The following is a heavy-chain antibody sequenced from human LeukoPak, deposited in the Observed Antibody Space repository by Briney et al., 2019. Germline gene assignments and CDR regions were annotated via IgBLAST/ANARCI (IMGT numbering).Heavy chain of an antibody. CDR1: GYTFTGYY. J-gene: IGHJ5*02. D-gene: IGHD3-22*01. V-gene: IGHV1-2*02. CDR3: ARGGYYYDSSGYYYDRETNWFDP. Sequence: ASLKVSCKASGYTFTGYYMHWVRQGPGQGLEWMGWINPNSGGTNYAQKFQGRVTMTRDTSISTAYMELSRLRSDDTAVYYCARGGYYYDSSGYYYDRETNWFDPWGQGTLVTVSS. CDR2: INPNSGGT.